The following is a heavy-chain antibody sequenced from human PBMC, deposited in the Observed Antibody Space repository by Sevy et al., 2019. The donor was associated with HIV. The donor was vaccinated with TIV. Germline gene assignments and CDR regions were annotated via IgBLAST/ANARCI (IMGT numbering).Heavy chain of an antibody. V-gene: IGHV3-74*01. D-gene: IGHD3-22*01. Sequence: GGSLRLSCAASGFTFGSYWMHWVRQAPGKGLMWVSRINSDETSTRYADSVKGRFTVSRDNAKNALYLQMNCLRVEDTATYYCTRDGFYYDRSGYYNFDHWGQGSLVTVSS. CDR1: GFTFGSYW. J-gene: IGHJ4*02. CDR3: TRDGFYYDRSGYYNFDH. CDR2: INSDETST.